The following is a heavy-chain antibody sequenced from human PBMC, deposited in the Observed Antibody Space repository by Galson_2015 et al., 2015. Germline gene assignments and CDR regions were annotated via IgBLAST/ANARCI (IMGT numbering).Heavy chain of an antibody. CDR3: VRDGYNRGGVPVAFEI. CDR2: INNDGSER. D-gene: IGHD6-19*01. J-gene: IGHJ3*02. V-gene: IGHV3-7*01. Sequence: SLRLSCAASGFTFSSYWMNWVRQAPGKGLEWVANINNDGSERNYVDSVKGRFTISRDNAKNSLNLQMNSLRAEDTAVCYCVRDGYNRGGVPVAFEIGGQGTMVTVSS. CDR1: GFTFSSYW.